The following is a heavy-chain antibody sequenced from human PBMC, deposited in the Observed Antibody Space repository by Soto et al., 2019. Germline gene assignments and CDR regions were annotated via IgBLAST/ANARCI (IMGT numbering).Heavy chain of an antibody. CDR3: AKLKHSSGWYGRHFDY. D-gene: IGHD6-19*01. J-gene: IGHJ4*02. CDR2: ISGSGGST. V-gene: IGHV3-23*01. CDR1: GFTFSSYA. Sequence: PGGSLRLSCAASGFTFSSYAMSWVRQAPGKGLEWVSAISGSGGSTYYADSVKGRFTISRDNPKNTLYLQMNSLRAEDTAVYYCAKLKHSSGWYGRHFDYWGQGTLVTVSS.